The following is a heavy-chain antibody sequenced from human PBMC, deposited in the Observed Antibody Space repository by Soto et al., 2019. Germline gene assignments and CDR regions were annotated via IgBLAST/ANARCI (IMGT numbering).Heavy chain of an antibody. J-gene: IGHJ5*02. D-gene: IGHD6-6*01. CDR2: ISGSGGST. Sequence: PGGSLRLSCAASGFTFSSYAMSWVRQAPGKGLEWVSAISGSGGSTYYADSVKGRFTISRDNSKNTLYLQMNSLRAEDTAVYYCTRRPKSPLYGSSSPCDRWGQGTLVTVSS. CDR3: TRRPKSPLYGSSSPCDR. CDR1: GFTFSSYA. V-gene: IGHV3-23*01.